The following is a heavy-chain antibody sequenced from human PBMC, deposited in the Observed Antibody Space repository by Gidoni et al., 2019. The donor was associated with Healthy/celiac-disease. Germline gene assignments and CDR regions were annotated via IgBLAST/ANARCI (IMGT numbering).Heavy chain of an antibody. V-gene: IGHV3-21*01. CDR1: GFPFSRYS. J-gene: IGHJ4*02. CDR2: ISSSSSYI. Sequence: EVQLVESGGGLVKPGGSLRLSCAASGFPFSRYSMNWVRPAPGKGLEWVSSISSSSSYIYYADSVKGRFTISSGNAKNSLYLQMNSLRAEDTAVYYCARDLRGGVPAAMLFSGGQGTLVTVSS. D-gene: IGHD2-2*01. CDR3: ARDLRGGVPAAMLFS.